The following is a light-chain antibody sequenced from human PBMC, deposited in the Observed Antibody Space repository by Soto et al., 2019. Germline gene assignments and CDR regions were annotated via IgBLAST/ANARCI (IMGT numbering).Light chain of an antibody. J-gene: IGLJ1*01. V-gene: IGLV2-14*01. CDR2: EVS. CDR3: SSYTSSSTYV. CDR1: SSDVGGYNY. Sequence: QSALTQPASVSGSPGQAITISCTGTSSDVGGYNYVSWYQQHPGKAPKLMIYEVSTRPSGVSNRFSGSKSGNTASLTISGLQAEDEDDYYCSSYTSSSTYVFGTGTKLTV.